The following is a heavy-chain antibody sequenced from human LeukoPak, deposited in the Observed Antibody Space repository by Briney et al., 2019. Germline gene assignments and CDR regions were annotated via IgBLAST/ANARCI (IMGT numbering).Heavy chain of an antibody. V-gene: IGHV4-39*07. Sequence: SETLSLTCTVSGGSISSSAYHWGWIRQPPGKGLEWVGSIHSSGSTYYNLSLKSRVTISVDTSKNQFSLKLSSVTAADTAVYYCARGYWFYFDYWGQGTLVTVSS. CDR2: IHSSGST. D-gene: IGHD2-8*02. J-gene: IGHJ4*02. CDR3: ARGYWFYFDY. CDR1: GGSISSSAYH.